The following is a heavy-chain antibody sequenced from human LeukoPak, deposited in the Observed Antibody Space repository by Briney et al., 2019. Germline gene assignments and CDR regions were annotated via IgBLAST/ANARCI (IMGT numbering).Heavy chain of an antibody. V-gene: IGHV4-59*01. CDR2: IYYSGST. Sequence: SETLSLTCTVSGGSISSYYWSWIRQPPGKGLEWIGYIYYSGSTNYNPSLKSRVTISVDTSKNQFSLKLSSVTAADTAVYYRAMITGGIVDYWGQGTLVTVSS. CDR1: GGSISSYY. J-gene: IGHJ4*02. D-gene: IGHD6-13*01. CDR3: AMITGGIVDY.